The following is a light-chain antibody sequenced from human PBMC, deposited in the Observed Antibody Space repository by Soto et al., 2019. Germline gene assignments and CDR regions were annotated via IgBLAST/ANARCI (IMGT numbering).Light chain of an antibody. CDR1: QSVSIN. CDR3: QQYNNWPPRT. V-gene: IGKV3-15*01. Sequence: EIVMTQSPATLSVSPGERATLSCRASQSVSINLAWYQQKPGQALRLLIYGASTRATGIPARFSGSGSGTEFTLAISSLQSEDFAVYFYQQYNNWPPRTFGQGTKVEIK. CDR2: GAS. J-gene: IGKJ1*01.